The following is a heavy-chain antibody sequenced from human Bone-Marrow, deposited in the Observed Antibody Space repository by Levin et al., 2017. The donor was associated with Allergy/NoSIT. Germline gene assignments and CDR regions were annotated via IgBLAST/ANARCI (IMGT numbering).Heavy chain of an antibody. Sequence: GESLKISCAASGFTFSSYAMHWVRQAPGKGLEWVAVISYDGSNKYYADSVKGRFTISRDNSKNTLYLQMNSLRAEDTAVYYCARDEDAGDCSSTSCYPNYYYYGMDVWGQGTTVTVSS. D-gene: IGHD2-2*03. J-gene: IGHJ6*02. CDR1: GFTFSSYA. CDR2: ISYDGSNK. CDR3: ARDEDAGDCSSTSCYPNYYYYGMDV. V-gene: IGHV3-30-3*01.